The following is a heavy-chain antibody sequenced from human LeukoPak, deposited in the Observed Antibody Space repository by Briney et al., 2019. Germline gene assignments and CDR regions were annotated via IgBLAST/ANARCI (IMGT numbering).Heavy chain of an antibody. V-gene: IGHV5-51*01. Sequence: GESLKLSCEGSGYSFTSYWIGWVRQMPGKGLEWMGIIYPGDSDTRYSPSFQGQVTISADKSISTAYLQWSSLKASDTAMYYCARHSVPAAMLLGYYYGMDVWGQGTTVTVSS. D-gene: IGHD2-2*01. CDR2: IYPGDSDT. CDR3: ARHSVPAAMLLGYYYGMDV. CDR1: GYSFTSYW. J-gene: IGHJ6*02.